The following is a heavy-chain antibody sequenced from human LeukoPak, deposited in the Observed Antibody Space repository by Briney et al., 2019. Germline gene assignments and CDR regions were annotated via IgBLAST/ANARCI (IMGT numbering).Heavy chain of an antibody. J-gene: IGHJ4*02. Sequence: GESLKISCKHSEYSFPNYCIGWVRQMPGKGLEWMGIIYPDDSDTRYSPSFQGQVTISADRSIRTAYLQWSSLKASDTAMYYCARKKGRTVTTPFDYWGQGTLVTVSS. CDR2: IYPDDSDT. CDR3: ARKKGRTVTTPFDY. V-gene: IGHV5-51*01. CDR1: EYSFPNYC. D-gene: IGHD4-17*01.